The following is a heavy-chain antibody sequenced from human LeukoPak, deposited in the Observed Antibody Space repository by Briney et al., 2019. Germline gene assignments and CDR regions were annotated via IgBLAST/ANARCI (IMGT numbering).Heavy chain of an antibody. J-gene: IGHJ3*02. CDR3: ARPFYDSSEGLAFDI. V-gene: IGHV1-18*01. D-gene: IGHD3-22*01. CDR2: ISAYNGYT. Sequence: GASVKVSCKASGYTFTSYGISWVRQAPGQGLEWMGWISAYNGYTNYAQKFQGRVTMTRNTSISTAYMELSSLKASDTAMYYCARPFYDSSEGLAFDIWGQGTMVTVSS. CDR1: GYTFTSYG.